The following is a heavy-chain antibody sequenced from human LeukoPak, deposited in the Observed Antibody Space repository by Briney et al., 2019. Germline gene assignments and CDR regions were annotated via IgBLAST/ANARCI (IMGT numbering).Heavy chain of an antibody. J-gene: IGHJ4*02. V-gene: IGHV3-15*07. CDR1: GFTLRYYQ. CDR2: IKSKTDGGTT. D-gene: IGHD3-22*01. CDR3: STTYYYDSSEGY. Sequence: PGGSLRLSCATSGFTLRYYQMNWVRQAPGKGLEWVGRIKSKTDGGTTDYAAPVKGRFTISRDDSKNTLYLQMNSLKTEDTAVYYCSTTYYYDSSEGYWGQGTLVTVSS.